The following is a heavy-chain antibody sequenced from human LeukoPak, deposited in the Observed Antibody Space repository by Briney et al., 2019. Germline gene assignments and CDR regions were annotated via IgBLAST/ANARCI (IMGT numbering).Heavy chain of an antibody. Sequence: SETLSLTCAVYGGSFSGYYWSWIRQPPGKGLEWIGEINHSGSTNYNPSLKSRVTISVDTSKNQFSLKLSSVTAADTAVYYCARDTATYAPPYAFDIWGQGTMVTVSS. CDR1: GGSFSGYY. CDR3: ARDTATYAPPYAFDI. D-gene: IGHD5-18*01. V-gene: IGHV4-34*01. J-gene: IGHJ3*02. CDR2: INHSGST.